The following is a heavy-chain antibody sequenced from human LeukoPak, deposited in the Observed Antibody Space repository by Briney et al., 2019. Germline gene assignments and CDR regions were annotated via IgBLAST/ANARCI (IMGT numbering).Heavy chain of an antibody. CDR3: PRVQLELMWYYFDY. V-gene: IGHV3-20*04. J-gene: IGHJ4*02. Sequence: PGGSLRLSCAASGFTLDDYGMSWVRQAPGKGLEWVSGINWNGGSTGYADSVKGRFTISRDNAKNSLYLQMNSLRVEDTALYYCPRVQLELMWYYFDYWGQGTLVTVSS. D-gene: IGHD1-1*01. CDR2: INWNGGST. CDR1: GFTLDDYG.